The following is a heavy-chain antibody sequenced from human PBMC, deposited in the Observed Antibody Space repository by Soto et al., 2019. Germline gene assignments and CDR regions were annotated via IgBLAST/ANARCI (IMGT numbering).Heavy chain of an antibody. V-gene: IGHV1-3*01. Sequence: QVQLVQSGPEMRRPGASVKVSCKASGYASLSHDMHWVRQVPGQLYEWLGWINAGVDGTMYSERFQDRIRITRDTSANTVYMELDALTSEDTAVYYCAREVPGVTSFDYWGQGTLVIVSS. J-gene: IGHJ4*02. CDR2: INAGVDGT. CDR3: AREVPGVTSFDY. D-gene: IGHD3-10*01. CDR1: GYASLSHD.